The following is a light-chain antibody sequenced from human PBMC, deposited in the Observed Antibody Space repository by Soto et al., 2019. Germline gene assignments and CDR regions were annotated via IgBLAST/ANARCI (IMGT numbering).Light chain of an antibody. CDR2: GAS. J-gene: IGKJ1*01. V-gene: IGKV3-20*01. CDR1: QSVSSSF. CDR3: QQYGRAAWW. Sequence: EIVLTQSPGTLSLSPGERATLSCRASQSVSSSFLAWYQQKPGQAPRLLIYGASTRATGIPDRFSGSGSGTCFTLTIGRLESEDFAVYYYQQYGRAAWWFGQGTKVEIQ.